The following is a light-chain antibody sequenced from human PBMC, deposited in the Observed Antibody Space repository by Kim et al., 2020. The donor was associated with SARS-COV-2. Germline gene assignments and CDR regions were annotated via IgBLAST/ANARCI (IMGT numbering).Light chain of an antibody. CDR1: QSISSW. J-gene: IGKJ2*01. CDR2: DAS. V-gene: IGKV1-5*01. Sequence: DIQMTQSPSTLSASVGDRGTITCRASQSISSWLAWYQQKPGKAPKLLLSDASSLESGVLSRFSGSGSGTEFTLTISSLQPDDFATYHCQQYNTYPHTFGQGTKLEI. CDR3: QQYNTYPHT.